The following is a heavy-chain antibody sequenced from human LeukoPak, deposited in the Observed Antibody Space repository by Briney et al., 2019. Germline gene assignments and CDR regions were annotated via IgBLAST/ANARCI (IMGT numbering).Heavy chain of an antibody. CDR1: GGSISSYY. J-gene: IGHJ4*02. CDR3: ARSYGDYLEYFDS. V-gene: IGHV4-59*01. CDR2: IYYSGST. D-gene: IGHD4-17*01. Sequence: SETLSLTCTVSGGSISSYYWSWIRQPPGKGLEWVGYIYYSGSTNYNPSLKSRVTISVDTSKNQFSLKLSSVTAADTAVYYCARSYGDYLEYFDSWGQGTLVTVSS.